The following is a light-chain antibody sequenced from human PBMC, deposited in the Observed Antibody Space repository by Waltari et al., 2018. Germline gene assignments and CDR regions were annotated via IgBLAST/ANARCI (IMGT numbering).Light chain of an antibody. CDR2: AAS. J-gene: IGKJ1*01. Sequence: QLTQSPSSLSAAVGNRVTIPCRASQGISSFLAWYQQKAGKAPKLLIYAASTLQSGVPSRFSGSGSGTDFTLTISSLQPGDFATYYCQQSYAALWTFGHGTKVEI. CDR3: QQSYAALWT. CDR1: QGISSF. V-gene: IGKV1-9*01.